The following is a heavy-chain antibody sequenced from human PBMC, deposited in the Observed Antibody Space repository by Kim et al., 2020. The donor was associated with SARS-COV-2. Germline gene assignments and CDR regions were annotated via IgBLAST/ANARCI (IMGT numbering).Heavy chain of an antibody. D-gene: IGHD4-17*01. V-gene: IGHV3-23*01. CDR3: VKDTVAMDV. CDR1: GFIFNTYG. J-gene: IGHJ6*02. CDR2: NFASRGRT. Sequence: GGSLRLSCAASGFIFNTYGMRWVRQTPGRGLEWVASNFASRGRTYYADSVKGRFTISRDSSENTLYLQMNSLRVEDTAVYYCVKDTVAMDVWCPGTTVTV.